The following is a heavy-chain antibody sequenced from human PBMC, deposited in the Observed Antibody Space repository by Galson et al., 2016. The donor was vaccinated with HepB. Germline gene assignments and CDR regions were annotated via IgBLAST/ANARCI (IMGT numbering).Heavy chain of an antibody. J-gene: IGHJ4*02. CDR2: ISYDSGNT. CDR1: GYRFPTYG. CDR3: ARGVQFRFDY. D-gene: IGHD4-11*01. V-gene: IGHV1-18*04. Sequence: SVKVSCKASGYRFPTYGISWVRQAPGQGLEWLGWISYDSGNTYYAQKFQDRVTMTRDTSASTVYMDLRSLRSDDTAVYYCARGVQFRFDYWGQGTLVTVSS.